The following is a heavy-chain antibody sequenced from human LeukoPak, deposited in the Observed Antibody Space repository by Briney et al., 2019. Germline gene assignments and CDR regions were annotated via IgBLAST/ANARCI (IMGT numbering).Heavy chain of an antibody. J-gene: IGHJ4*02. Sequence: AGGSLRLSCAASGFTVSSNYLSWVRQAPGKGLEWVSFIYDGGTTVYADSVKGRFTISRDNSKNTLYLQMNSLRAEDTAVYYCAKWYCSSTYCYYDYWGQGTLVTVSS. V-gene: IGHV3-53*01. D-gene: IGHD2-2*01. CDR1: GFTVSSNY. CDR3: AKWYCSSTYCYYDY. CDR2: IYDGGTT.